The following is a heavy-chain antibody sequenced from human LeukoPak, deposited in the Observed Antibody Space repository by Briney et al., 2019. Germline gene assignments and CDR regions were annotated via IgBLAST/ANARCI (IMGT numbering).Heavy chain of an antibody. CDR1: DYSISSGYY. CDR3: VLGSGTYYKGAVFDY. D-gene: IGHD3-10*02. J-gene: IGHJ4*02. CDR2: IYHTGSP. Sequence: SETLSLTCSVSDYSISSGYYWGWIRQPPGKGLEWIGSIYHTGSPYYNSSLKSRVTISVDTSKNDFSLKLSSVTAADTAVYYCVLGSGTYYKGAVFDYWGQGTLVIVSS. V-gene: IGHV4-38-2*01.